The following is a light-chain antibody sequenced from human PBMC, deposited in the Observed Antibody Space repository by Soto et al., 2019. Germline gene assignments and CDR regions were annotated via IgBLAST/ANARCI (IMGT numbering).Light chain of an antibody. CDR1: QSVSSSY. CDR3: QQRSNWTLT. J-gene: IGKJ4*01. Sequence: EVVFAQSPCTLSFSPGERVTPSFSASQSVSSSYLAWYQQKPGQAPRLLIYGASNTATGIPARFSGSGSGTDFTLTISSLEPEDFAVYYCQQRSNWTLTFGGGTKVDVK. V-gene: IGKV3-11*01. CDR2: GAS.